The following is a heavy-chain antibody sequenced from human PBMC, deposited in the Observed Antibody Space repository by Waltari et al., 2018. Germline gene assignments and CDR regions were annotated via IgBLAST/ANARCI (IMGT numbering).Heavy chain of an antibody. CDR1: GGSFSGYY. J-gene: IGHJ5*02. V-gene: IGHV4-34*01. CDR3: ARAYYDFWSGRNWFDP. D-gene: IGHD3-3*01. CDR2: INHSGST. Sequence: QVQLQQWGAGLLKPSETLSLTCAVYGGSFSGYYWSWIRQPPGKGLEWIGEINHSGSTNYNPSLKSRVTISVDTSKNQFSLKLSSVTAADTAVYYCARAYYDFWSGRNWFDPWGQGTLVTVSS.